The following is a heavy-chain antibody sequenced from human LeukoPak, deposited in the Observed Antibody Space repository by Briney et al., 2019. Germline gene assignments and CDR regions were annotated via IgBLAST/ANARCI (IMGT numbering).Heavy chain of an antibody. Sequence: SETLSLTCTVSGGSISSYYWSWIRQPAGKGLEWIGRIYTSGSTNYNPSLKSRVTMSVDTSKNQFSLKLSSVTAADTAVYYCARVRGYCSSTSCLASWFDPWGQGTLVTVSS. CDR2: IYTSGST. D-gene: IGHD2-2*01. V-gene: IGHV4-4*07. CDR3: ARVRGYCSSTSCLASWFDP. J-gene: IGHJ5*02. CDR1: GGSISSYY.